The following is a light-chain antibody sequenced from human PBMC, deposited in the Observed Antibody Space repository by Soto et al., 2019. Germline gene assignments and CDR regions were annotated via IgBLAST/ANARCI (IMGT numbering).Light chain of an antibody. CDR2: EVS. J-gene: IGLJ2*01. CDR1: SSDVGGYNY. CDR3: SSYTSSSTYVV. V-gene: IGLV2-14*01. Sequence: QSVLTQPASVSGSPGQSITISCTGTSSDVGGYNYVSWYQQHPGKAPKLMIYEVSNRPSGVSNRFSGSKSGNTASLTIPGLQAEDEADYYCSSYTSSSTYVVFGGGTKLTVL.